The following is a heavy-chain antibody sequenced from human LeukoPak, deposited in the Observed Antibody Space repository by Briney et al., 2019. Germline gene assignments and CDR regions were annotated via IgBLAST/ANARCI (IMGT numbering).Heavy chain of an antibody. D-gene: IGHD2-2*01. J-gene: IGHJ4*02. CDR2: IYYSGST. Sequence: PSETLSLTCTVSGGSISSYYWSWIRQPPGKGLEWIGYIYYSGSTNYNPSLKCRVTISVDTSKNQFSLKLSSVTAADTAVYYCARDKKGASCYDYWGQGTLVTVSS. CDR3: ARDKKGASCYDY. CDR1: GGSISSYY. V-gene: IGHV4-59*01.